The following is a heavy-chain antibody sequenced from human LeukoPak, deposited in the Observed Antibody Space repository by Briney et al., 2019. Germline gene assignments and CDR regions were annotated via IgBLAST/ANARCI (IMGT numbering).Heavy chain of an antibody. Sequence: SVKVSCKASGYTFTGYYMHWVRQAPGQGLEWMGWINPNSGGTNYAQKFQGRVTMTRDTSISTAYMELSRLRSDDTAVYYCARVWRYDSSGYYLYYFDYWGQGTLVTVSS. D-gene: IGHD3-22*01. J-gene: IGHJ4*02. V-gene: IGHV1-2*02. CDR1: GYTFTGYY. CDR3: ARVWRYDSSGYYLYYFDY. CDR2: INPNSGGT.